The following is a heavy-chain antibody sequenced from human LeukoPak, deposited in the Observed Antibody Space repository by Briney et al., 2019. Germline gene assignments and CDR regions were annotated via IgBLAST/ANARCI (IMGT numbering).Heavy chain of an antibody. J-gene: IGHJ4*02. CDR3: ARDKGYDSSGYYFYHFHY. CDR2: IIPIFGTA. Sequence: SVKVSCKASGGTFSSYAISWVRQAPGQGLEWMGGIIPIFGTANYAQKFQGRVTITADKSTSTAYMELSSLRSEDTAVYYCARDKGYDSSGYYFYHFHYWGQGTLVTVSS. V-gene: IGHV1-69*06. D-gene: IGHD3-22*01. CDR1: GGTFSSYA.